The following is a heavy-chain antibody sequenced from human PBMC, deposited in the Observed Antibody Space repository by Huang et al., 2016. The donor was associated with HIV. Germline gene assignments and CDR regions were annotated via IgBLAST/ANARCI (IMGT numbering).Heavy chain of an antibody. CDR1: GVPISTGGFY. CDR2: VYYTGST. J-gene: IGHJ4*02. CDR3: ARAPYDSRGYYW. D-gene: IGHD3-22*01. Sequence: QVRLQESGPGLVKPSQTLALTCTVSGVPISTGGFYWTWIRQPPGKGLEWIGYVYYTGSTHYNPSLKSLVTISVDMSKNQFYLQVSSLTAADTAMYYCARAPYDSRGYYWWGQGTLVTVSS. V-gene: IGHV4-30-4*01.